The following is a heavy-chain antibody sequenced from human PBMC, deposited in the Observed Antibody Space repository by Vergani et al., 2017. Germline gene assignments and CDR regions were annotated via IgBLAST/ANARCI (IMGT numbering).Heavy chain of an antibody. CDR2: INWNGGST. V-gene: IGHV3-20*04. J-gene: IGHJ4*02. CDR1: GFTFDDYG. D-gene: IGHD1-26*01. CDR3: AKAPLVGATTRFDY. Sequence: EVQLVESGGGVVRPGGSLRLSCAASGFTFDDYGMSWVRQAQGKGLEWVSGINWNGGSTGYADSVKGRFTISRDNAKNSLYLQMNSLRADETALYYCAKAPLVGATTRFDYGGQGSLVTASS.